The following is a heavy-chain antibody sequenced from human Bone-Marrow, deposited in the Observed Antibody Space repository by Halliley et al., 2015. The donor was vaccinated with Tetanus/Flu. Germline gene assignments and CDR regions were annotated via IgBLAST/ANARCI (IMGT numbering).Heavy chain of an antibody. CDR3: ARHTLAGAGYYYGTDV. J-gene: IGHJ6*02. CDR2: IYPGDSDT. Sequence: QLVQSGAEVRKPGESLNISCKGTGYSFSSYWIGWVRQMPGKGLEWVGIIYPGDSDTRYSPSLRGHVTISADKSISTAYLQWRTLKASAPAIYYCARHTLAGAGYYYGTDVWGQGTTVTVSS. V-gene: IGHV5-51*01. D-gene: IGHD3-10*01. CDR1: GYSFSSYW.